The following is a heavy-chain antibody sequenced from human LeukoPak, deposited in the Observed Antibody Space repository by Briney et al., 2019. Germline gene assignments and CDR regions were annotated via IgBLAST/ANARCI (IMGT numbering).Heavy chain of an antibody. CDR2: IYYTGTT. Sequence: PSETLSLTCLVSGASVSSGSYYWSWIRQPPGKGLEWIGYIYYTGTTRYNPSLKSRVTISVDTSKNQFSLNLSSVTAADTAVYYCARRIIMSAAGVPDTWHDPWGQGILVTVSS. CDR1: GASVSSGSYY. V-gene: IGHV4-61*01. D-gene: IGHD2-8*01. J-gene: IGHJ5*02. CDR3: ARRIIMSAAGVPDTWHDP.